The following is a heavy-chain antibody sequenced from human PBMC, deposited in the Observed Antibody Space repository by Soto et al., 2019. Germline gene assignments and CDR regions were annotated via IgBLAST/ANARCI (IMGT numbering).Heavy chain of an antibody. CDR2: MNPNSGNT. V-gene: IGHV1-8*01. Sequence: GASVKVSCKASGYTFTSYDINWVRQATGQGLEWMGWMNPNSGNTGYAQKFQGRVTMTRNTSMSTAYMELSSLRSEDTAVYYCARGLIVVVPAAIGYWGQGTLVTVSS. D-gene: IGHD2-2*01. CDR3: ARGLIVVVPAAIGY. CDR1: GYTFTSYD. J-gene: IGHJ4*02.